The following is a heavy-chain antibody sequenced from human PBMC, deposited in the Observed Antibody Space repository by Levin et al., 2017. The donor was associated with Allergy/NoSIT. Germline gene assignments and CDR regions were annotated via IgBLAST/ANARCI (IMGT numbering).Heavy chain of an antibody. CDR1: GGSISSGDYY. V-gene: IGHV4-30-4*01. J-gene: IGHJ4*02. D-gene: IGHD6-19*01. CDR3: ARVEAVAGRAFDY. CDR2: IYYSGST. Sequence: PSETLSLTCTVSGGSISSGDYYWSWIRQPPGKGLEWIGYIYYSGSTYYNPSLKSRVTISVDTSKNQFSLKLSSVTAADTAVYYCARVEAVAGRAFDYWGQGTLVTVSS.